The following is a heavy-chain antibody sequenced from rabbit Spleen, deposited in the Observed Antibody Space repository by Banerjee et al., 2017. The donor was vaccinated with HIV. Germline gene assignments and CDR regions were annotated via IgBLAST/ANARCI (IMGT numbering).Heavy chain of an antibody. CDR3: ARDGDDDMDDFDL. Sequence: QSLEESGGDLVKPGASLTLTCTASGFSFSSSYYMCWVRQTPGKGLEWIACIYAGSSGSTAYASWAKGRFAISKTSSTTVPLQMTSLTAADTATYFCARDGDDDMDDFDLWGPGTLVTVS. J-gene: IGHJ4*01. CDR1: GFSFSSSYY. D-gene: IGHD2-1*01. CDR2: IYAGSSGST. V-gene: IGHV1S40*01.